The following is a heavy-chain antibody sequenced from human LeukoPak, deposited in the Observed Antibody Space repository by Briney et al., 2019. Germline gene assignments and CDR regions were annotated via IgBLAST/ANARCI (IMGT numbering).Heavy chain of an antibody. V-gene: IGHV4-39*01. CDR2: ISYGATT. CDR1: VGSISSNSNY. J-gene: IGHJ4*02. CDR3: ARQALWFFDH. D-gene: IGHD2-21*01. Sequence: PSETLSLTCTVSVGSISSNSNYWAWIRQPPGRGLGWLGSISYGATTYYGPSLESRVTISVDTSKNQFSLNPSSVTAADTAVYYCARQALWFFDHWGQGTLVTVSS.